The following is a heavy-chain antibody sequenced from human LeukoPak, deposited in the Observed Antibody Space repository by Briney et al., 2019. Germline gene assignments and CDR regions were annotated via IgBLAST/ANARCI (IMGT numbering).Heavy chain of an antibody. CDR1: GGSISSSSYY. CDR3: ARRCILEGVAIQGNWYFDL. J-gene: IGHJ2*01. D-gene: IGHD2-2*02. CDR2: IYYSGST. Sequence: PSETLSLTCTVSGGSISSSSYYWGWIRQPPGKGLEWIGSIYYSGSTYYNPSLKSRVTISVDTSKNQFSLKLSSVTAADTAVYYCARRCILEGVAIQGNWYFDLWGRGTLVTVSS. V-gene: IGHV4-39*01.